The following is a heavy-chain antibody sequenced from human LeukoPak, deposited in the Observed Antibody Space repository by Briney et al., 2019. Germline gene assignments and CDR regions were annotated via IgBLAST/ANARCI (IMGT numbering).Heavy chain of an antibody. CDR1: GFSFSNTG. CDR2: IRYAGNNA. J-gene: IGHJ4*02. V-gene: IGHV3-30*02. D-gene: IGHD5-12*01. Sequence: GGSLRLSCAASGFSFSNTGMHWVRQAPGKGLEWVAFIRYAGNNAYYADSVKGRFTISRDNSKDKLFLQMDILRPEDTSVYYYAKEYSGNYWSFDFWGQGTLVTVSS. CDR3: AKEYSGNYWSFDF.